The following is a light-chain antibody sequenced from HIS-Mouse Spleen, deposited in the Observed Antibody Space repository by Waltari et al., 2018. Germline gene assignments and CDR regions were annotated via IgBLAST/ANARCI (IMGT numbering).Light chain of an antibody. Sequence: EIVMTQSPATLSVSPGERATLSCRASPSVSSNLAWYKQQPGQAPRLLIYGASSRATGIPARFSGSGSGTEFTLTISSLQSEDFAVYYCQQYNNWPPYTFGQGTKLEIK. CDR2: GAS. CDR1: PSVSSN. CDR3: QQYNNWPPYT. J-gene: IGKJ2*01. V-gene: IGKV3-15*01.